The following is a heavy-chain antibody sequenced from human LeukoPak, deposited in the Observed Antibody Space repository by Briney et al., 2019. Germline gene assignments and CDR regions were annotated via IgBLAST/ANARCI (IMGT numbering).Heavy chain of an antibody. CDR2: INHSGST. CDR1: GRSNSSSSYY. D-gene: IGHD3-10*01. V-gene: IGHV4-39*07. J-gene: IGHJ5*02. CDR3: ARRPPPYGSGSYRGRRAGWFDP. Sequence: SETLSLTCTVSGRSNSSSSYYWGWIRQPPGKGLEWIGEINHSGSTNYNPSLKSRVTISVDTSKNQFSLKLSSVTAADTAVYYCARRPPPYGSGSYRGRRAGWFDPWGQGTLVTVSS.